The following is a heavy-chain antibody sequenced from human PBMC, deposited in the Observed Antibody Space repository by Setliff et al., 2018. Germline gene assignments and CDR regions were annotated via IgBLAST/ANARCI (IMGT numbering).Heavy chain of an antibody. J-gene: IGHJ6*02. D-gene: IGHD2-2*01. CDR1: GGSFSTYF. V-gene: IGHV4-59*10. CDR2: IYTSGST. Sequence: PSETLSLTCAVYGGSFSTYFWIWIRQPAGEGLEWIGRIYTSGSTNYNPSLKRRVTISLEMSKNQFSLTLSSVTAADTAVYYCARARPATIAGVVPGVADFGIDVWGQGTTVTVSS. CDR3: ARARPATIAGVVPGVADFGIDV.